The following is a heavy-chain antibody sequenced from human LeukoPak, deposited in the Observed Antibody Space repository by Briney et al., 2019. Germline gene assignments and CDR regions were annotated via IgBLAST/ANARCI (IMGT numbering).Heavy chain of an antibody. D-gene: IGHD3-10*01. Sequence: PGRSLRLSCAASGFTFSSYNMNWVRQAPGKGLEWVSDISSSGSTIYFADSVKGRFTISRDNAKNSLYLQMNSLRDEDTAVYYCARIEYYYVSGNYYKLFDYWGQGTLVTVCS. J-gene: IGHJ4*02. CDR1: GFTFSSYN. CDR3: ARIEYYYVSGNYYKLFDY. CDR2: ISSSGSTI. V-gene: IGHV3-48*02.